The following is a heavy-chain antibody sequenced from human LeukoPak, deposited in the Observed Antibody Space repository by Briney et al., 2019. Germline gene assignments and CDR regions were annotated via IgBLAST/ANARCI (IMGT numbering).Heavy chain of an antibody. CDR3: ARHMDIVVVPAAMDY. J-gene: IGHJ4*02. D-gene: IGHD2-2*03. V-gene: IGHV4-39*01. Sequence: SETLSLTWTVSGGSISSSSYYWGWIRQPPGKGLEWIGSIYYSGSTYYNPSLKSRVTISVDTSKNQFSLKLTSVTAADTAVYYCARHMDIVVVPAAMDYWGQGTLVTVSS. CDR2: IYYSGST. CDR1: GGSISSSSYY.